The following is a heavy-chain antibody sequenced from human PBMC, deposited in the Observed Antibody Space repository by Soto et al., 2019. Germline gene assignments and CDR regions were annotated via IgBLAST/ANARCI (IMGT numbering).Heavy chain of an antibody. Sequence: GGSLRLSCAASGFTFSSYGMHWVRQAPGKGLEWVAVIWYDGNTKYYADSVKGRFTISRDNLKNTLYLQMNSLTAEDTAVYYCARPLVAPVAGPYYYGMDVWGQGTTVTVSS. CDR3: ARPLVAPVAGPYYYGMDV. CDR2: IWYDGNTK. CDR1: GFTFSSYG. V-gene: IGHV3-33*08. D-gene: IGHD6-19*01. J-gene: IGHJ6*02.